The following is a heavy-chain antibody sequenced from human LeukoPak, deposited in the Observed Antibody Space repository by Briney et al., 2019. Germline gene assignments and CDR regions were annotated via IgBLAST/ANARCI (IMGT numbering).Heavy chain of an antibody. CDR3: ARGDYGSGTYLWGS. J-gene: IGHJ5*02. CDR1: GGSFTNYY. CDR2: INYSGST. D-gene: IGHD3-10*01. V-gene: IGHV4-34*01. Sequence: SETLSLTCAVYGGSFTNYYWSWIRQPPGKGLEWIGEINYSGSTYYNPSLKSRVTISVDTSQNQFSLQLTSVTAADTAVYYCARGDYGSGTYLWGSWGQGILVTVSP.